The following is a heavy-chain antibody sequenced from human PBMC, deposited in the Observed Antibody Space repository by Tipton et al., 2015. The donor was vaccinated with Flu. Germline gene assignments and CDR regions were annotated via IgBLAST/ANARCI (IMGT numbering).Heavy chain of an antibody. D-gene: IGHD3-22*01. J-gene: IGHJ4*02. V-gene: IGHV4-39*07. CDR1: GGSIRSNNYN. Sequence: GLVKPSETLSLTCNVSGGSIRSNNYNWGWLRQPPGKGLEWIGSVNYGGGTSYNPSLESRLTISLDTPKNHFSLRLSSVTAADTAVYYCATRRDYYDSSEFDYWGQGALVTVSS. CDR3: ATRRDYYDSSEFDY. CDR2: VNYGGGT.